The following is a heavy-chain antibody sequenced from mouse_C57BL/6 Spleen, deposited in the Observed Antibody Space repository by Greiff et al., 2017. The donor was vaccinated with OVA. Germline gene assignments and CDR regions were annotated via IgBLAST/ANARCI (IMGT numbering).Heavy chain of an antibody. J-gene: IGHJ1*03. CDR1: GFTFSSYG. V-gene: IGHV5-6*02. Sequence: DVMLVESGGDLVKPGGSLKLSCAASGFTFSSYGMSWVRQTPDKRLEWVATISSGGSYTYYPDSVKGRFTISRDNAKNTLYLQMSSLKSEDTAMYYCARHPTTVVATHWYFDVWGTGTTVTVSS. CDR2: ISSGGSYT. CDR3: ARHPTTVVATHWYFDV. D-gene: IGHD1-1*01.